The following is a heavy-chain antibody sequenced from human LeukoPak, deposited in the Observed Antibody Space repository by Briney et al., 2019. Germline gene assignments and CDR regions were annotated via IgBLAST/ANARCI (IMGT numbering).Heavy chain of an antibody. D-gene: IGHD3-16*02. Sequence: ASVKVSCKASGYTFTGYYMHWVRQAPGQGLEWMGWINPNSGGTNYAQKFQGRVTMTRDTSISTAYMELSRLRSDDTAVYYRARDGVITFGGVIVTNWFDPWGQGTLVTVSS. J-gene: IGHJ5*02. CDR2: INPNSGGT. CDR1: GYTFTGYY. V-gene: IGHV1-2*02. CDR3: ARDGVITFGGVIVTNWFDP.